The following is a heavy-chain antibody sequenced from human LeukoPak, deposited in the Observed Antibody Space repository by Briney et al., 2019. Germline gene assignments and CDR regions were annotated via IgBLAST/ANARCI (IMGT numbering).Heavy chain of an antibody. Sequence: GGSLRLSCAASGFIFSNHYMNWVRQAPGKGLEWVANIKQDGSERYYVDSVKGRFTISRDNAENSLYLQMNSLRAEDTALYYCARDKGVGATRIDYWGQGTLVTVSS. CDR2: IKQDGSER. J-gene: IGHJ4*02. CDR3: ARDKGVGATRIDY. V-gene: IGHV3-7*03. D-gene: IGHD1-26*01. CDR1: GFIFSNHY.